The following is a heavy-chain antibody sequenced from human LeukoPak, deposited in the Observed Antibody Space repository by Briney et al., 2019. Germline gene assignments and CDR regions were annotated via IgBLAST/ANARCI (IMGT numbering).Heavy chain of an antibody. V-gene: IGHV4-34*01. CDR3: ARGGYGSGWDYMDV. J-gene: IGHJ6*03. D-gene: IGHD3-10*01. Sequence: SETLSLTCAVYGGSFSGYYWGWIRQPPGKGLEWIGSIYHSGSTYYNPSLKSRVTISVDTSKNQFSLKLSSVTAADTAVYYCARGGYGSGWDYMDVWGKGTTVTVSS. CDR1: GGSFSGYY. CDR2: IYHSGST.